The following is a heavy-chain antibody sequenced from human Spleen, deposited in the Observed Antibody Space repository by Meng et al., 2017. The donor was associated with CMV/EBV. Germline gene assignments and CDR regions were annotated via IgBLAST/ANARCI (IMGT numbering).Heavy chain of an antibody. CDR3: ASRTLQYDFWSGYNYRGFDY. Sequence: SRNWWSWVRQPPGKGLEWIGEIYHSGSTNYNPSLKSRVTISVDKSKNQFSLKLSSVTAADTAVYYCASRTLQYDFWSGYNYRGFDYWGQGTLVTVSS. V-gene: IGHV4-4*02. CDR1: SRNW. D-gene: IGHD3-3*01. CDR2: IYHSGST. J-gene: IGHJ4*02.